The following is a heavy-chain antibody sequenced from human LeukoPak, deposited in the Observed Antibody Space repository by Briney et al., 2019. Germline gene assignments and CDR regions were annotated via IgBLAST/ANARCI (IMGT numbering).Heavy chain of an antibody. Sequence: GASVKVSCKASGGTFSSYAISWVRQAPGQGLEWMGRIIPILGIANYAQKFQGRDTITADKSTSTAYMELSSLRSEDTAVYYCAVRSASYSSGWGRYFDYWGQGTLVTVSS. CDR2: IIPILGIA. V-gene: IGHV1-69*04. CDR1: GGTFSSYA. CDR3: AVRSASYSSGWGRYFDY. D-gene: IGHD6-19*01. J-gene: IGHJ4*02.